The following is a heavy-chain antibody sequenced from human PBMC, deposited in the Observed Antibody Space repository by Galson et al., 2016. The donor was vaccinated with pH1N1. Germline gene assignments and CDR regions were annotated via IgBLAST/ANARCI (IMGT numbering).Heavy chain of an antibody. CDR3: ARDSKGGIPFHY. CDR1: GGTFRSYV. J-gene: IGHJ4*02. D-gene: IGHD1-26*01. Sequence: SVKVSCKASGGTFRSYVIIWVRQAPGQGLQWMGRIVPITGVTNYAQQFQDRVTITADESTSTAYMELSGLTSDDTAVYYCARDSKGGIPFHYWGQGTLVTLSS. V-gene: IGHV1-69*04. CDR2: IVPITGVT.